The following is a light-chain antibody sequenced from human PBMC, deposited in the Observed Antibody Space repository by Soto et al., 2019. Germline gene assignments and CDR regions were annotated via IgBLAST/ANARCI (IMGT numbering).Light chain of an antibody. J-gene: IGKJ4*01. V-gene: IGKV3-11*01. CDR2: DTY. Sequence: EIVLTQSPASLSLSPVERATLSCRASQNVSYFFAWYRQKPGQAPRLLIYDTYHRATGFPARFSGSGSGTDFTLTISSLEPEDSAVYYCHQRGSWPLTFGGGTKVDI. CDR3: HQRGSWPLT. CDR1: QNVSYF.